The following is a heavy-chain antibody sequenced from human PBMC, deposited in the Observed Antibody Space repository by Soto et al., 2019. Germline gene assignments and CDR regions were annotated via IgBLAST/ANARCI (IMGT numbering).Heavy chain of an antibody. J-gene: IGHJ3*02. CDR2: ISAYNGNT. CDR1: DYTFTSYG. CDR3: ARDLQNYDYIWGSYPTVSAFDI. D-gene: IGHD3-16*02. Sequence: GASVKVSCKASDYTFTSYGISWVRQAPGQGLEWMGWISAYNGNTNYAQKLQGRVTMTTDTSTSTAYMELRSLRSDDTAVYYCARDLQNYDYIWGSYPTVSAFDIWGQGTMVTVSS. V-gene: IGHV1-18*01.